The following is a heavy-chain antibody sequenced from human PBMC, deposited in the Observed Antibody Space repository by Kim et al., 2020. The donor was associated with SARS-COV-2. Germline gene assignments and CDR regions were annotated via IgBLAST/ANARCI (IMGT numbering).Heavy chain of an antibody. CDR1: GFTFSNAW. V-gene: IGHV3-15*01. D-gene: IGHD2-15*01. CDR2: IKSKTDGGTT. J-gene: IGHJ4*02. Sequence: GGSLRLSCAASGFTFSNAWMSWVRQAPGKGLEWVGRIKSKTDGGTTYYAAPVKGRFTISRDDSKNTLYLQMNSLKTEDTAVYYCTTACSGGSCYSFFDYWGQGTLVTVSS. CDR3: TTACSGGSCYSFFDY.